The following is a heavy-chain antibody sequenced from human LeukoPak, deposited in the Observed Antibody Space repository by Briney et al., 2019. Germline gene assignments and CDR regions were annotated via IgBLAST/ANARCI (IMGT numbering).Heavy chain of an antibody. J-gene: IGHJ4*02. CDR1: GFTFSAYS. CDR2: ISSSSAYM. CDR3: ARELDPTFDY. V-gene: IGHV3-21*01. Sequence: GRPLRLSCAASGFTFSAYSMNWVRQAPGKGLEWVSSISSSSAYMYYADSVKGRFTISRDNAKNSLYLQMNSLTAEDTAVYYCARELDPTFDYWGQGTLVTVSS.